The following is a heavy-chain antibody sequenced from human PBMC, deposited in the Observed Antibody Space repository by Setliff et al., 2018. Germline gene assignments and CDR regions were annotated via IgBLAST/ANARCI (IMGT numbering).Heavy chain of an antibody. CDR3: ARTCSGSGCYAGLES. Sequence: SETLSLTCTVSGGSVRGYYWSWIRQPPGKGLEWIGYMYYSGDTNYNPSLKSRVTISVDTSKNQFSLELRSVTAADTAVYYCARTCSGSGCYAGLESWGQGTPVTVSS. J-gene: IGHJ4*02. CDR1: GGSVRGYY. CDR2: MYYSGDT. D-gene: IGHD2-15*01. V-gene: IGHV4-59*08.